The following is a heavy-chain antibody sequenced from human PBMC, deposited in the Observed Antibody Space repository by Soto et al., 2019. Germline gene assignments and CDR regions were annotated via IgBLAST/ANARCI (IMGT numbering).Heavy chain of an antibody. CDR2: ISAYNGNT. D-gene: IGHD3-3*01. CDR1: GYTFTSYG. Sequence: ASVKVSCQASGYTFTSYGIRWVRQAPGQGLEWMGWISAYNGNTNYAQKLQGRVTMTTDTSTSTAYMELRSLRSDDTAVYYCARDGLRITIFGVVSYGMGVWGQGTTVTVSS. V-gene: IGHV1-18*04. CDR3: ARDGLRITIFGVVSYGMGV. J-gene: IGHJ6*02.